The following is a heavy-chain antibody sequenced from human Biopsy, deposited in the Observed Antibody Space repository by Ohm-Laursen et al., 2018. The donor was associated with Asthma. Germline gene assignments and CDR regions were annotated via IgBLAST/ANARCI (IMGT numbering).Heavy chain of an antibody. Sequence: SLRLSCTASGFNFTTYAIAWIRQAPGKGLEWVGRIKSKTDGGTTDYAAPVKGRFTISRDDSKNTLYLQMNSLKTEDTAVYYCTTGFWWTFDYWGQGTLVTVSS. V-gene: IGHV3-15*01. J-gene: IGHJ4*02. CDR3: TTGFWWTFDY. CDR2: IKSKTDGGTT. CDR1: GFNFTTYA. D-gene: IGHD3-16*01.